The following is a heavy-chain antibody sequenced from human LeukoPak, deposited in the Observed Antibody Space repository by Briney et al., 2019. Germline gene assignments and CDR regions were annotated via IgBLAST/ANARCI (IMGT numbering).Heavy chain of an antibody. D-gene: IGHD6-13*01. CDR1: GFTFRSHA. CDR3: ARTTYTSSRFDF. Sequence: GGSLRLSCVGSGFTFRSHAMSWVRQAPGKGLEFVSGIYENGGTTYYADSVKGRFSISRDNSKNTLYLQMNSLRAEDTGVYYCARTTYTSSRFDFWGQGTLVTVSS. CDR2: IYENGGTT. V-gene: IGHV3-23*01. J-gene: IGHJ4*02.